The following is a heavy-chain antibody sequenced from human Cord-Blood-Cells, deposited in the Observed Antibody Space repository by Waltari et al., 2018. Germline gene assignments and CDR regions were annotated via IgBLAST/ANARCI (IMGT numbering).Heavy chain of an antibody. CDR2: KKQERSEK. V-gene: IGHV3-7*01. CDR1: GFTFSSYW. CDR3: ARVAGHSGSYGAFDI. D-gene: IGHD1-26*01. Sequence: EVQLVESGGGLVQPGGSLRLSCAASGFTFSSYWMSWVRQAPGKGLWGVANKKQERSEKYYVDSVKGRFTISRDNAKNSLYLQMNSLRAEDTAVYYCARVAGHSGSYGAFDIWGQGTMVTVSS. J-gene: IGHJ3*02.